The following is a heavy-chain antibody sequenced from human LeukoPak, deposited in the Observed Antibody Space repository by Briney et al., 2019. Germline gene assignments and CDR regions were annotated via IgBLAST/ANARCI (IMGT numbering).Heavy chain of an antibody. J-gene: IGHJ5*02. Sequence: GASVKVSCKASGYTFTSYDIDWVRQATGQGLEWMGWMNPNSGNTGYAQKFQGRVTMTRNTSISTAYMELSSLRSEDTAVYYCARVRVSSSWNYIRSNWFDPWGQGTLVTVSS. V-gene: IGHV1-8*01. D-gene: IGHD6-13*01. CDR1: GYTFTSYD. CDR2: MNPNSGNT. CDR3: ARVRVSSSWNYIRSNWFDP.